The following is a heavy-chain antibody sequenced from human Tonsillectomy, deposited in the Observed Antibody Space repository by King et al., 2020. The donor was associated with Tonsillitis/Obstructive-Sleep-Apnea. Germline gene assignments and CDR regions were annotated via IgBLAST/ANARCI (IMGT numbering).Heavy chain of an antibody. CDR1: GFTFSSYE. V-gene: IGHV3-48*03. Sequence: VQLVESGGGLVQPGGSLRLSCAASGFTFSSYEMNWVRQAPGKGLEWVSFISSSGSTIYYADSVKGRFTISRDNAKNSLYLQINSLRAEDTAVYYCARGGGRRDYSFDYWGQGTLVTVSS. J-gene: IGHJ4*02. CDR3: ARGGGRRDYSFDY. D-gene: IGHD6-25*01. CDR2: ISSSGSTI.